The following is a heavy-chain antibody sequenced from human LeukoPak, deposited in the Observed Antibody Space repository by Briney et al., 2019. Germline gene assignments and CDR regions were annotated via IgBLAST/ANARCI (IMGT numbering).Heavy chain of an antibody. Sequence: GGSLRLSCTASGFTFGDYAMSWVRQAPGKGMEGVSFIRRKAHGGTTEYAASEKGRFYREREDNKRIAQLQMNSLKTEYTAVYFCTRVTYYYDNSGYFHFDSWGQGSLVTVSS. V-gene: IGHV3-49*04. CDR1: GFTFGDYA. CDR3: TRVTYYYDNSGYFHFDS. J-gene: IGHJ4*02. D-gene: IGHD3-22*01. CDR2: IRRKAHGGTT.